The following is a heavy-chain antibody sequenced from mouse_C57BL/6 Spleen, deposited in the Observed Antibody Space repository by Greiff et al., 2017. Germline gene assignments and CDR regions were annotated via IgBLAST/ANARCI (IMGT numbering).Heavy chain of an antibody. CDR2: INPYNGGT. CDR3: AREDYGSRGFYWYFDV. V-gene: IGHV1-19*01. J-gene: IGHJ1*03. D-gene: IGHD1-1*01. Sequence: EVQLQQSGPVLVKPGASVKMSCKASGYTFTDYYMNWVKQSHGKSLEWIGVINPYNGGTSYNQKFKGKATLTVDKSSSTAYMELNSLTSEDSAVYYCAREDYGSRGFYWYFDVWGTGTTVTVSS. CDR1: GYTFTDYY.